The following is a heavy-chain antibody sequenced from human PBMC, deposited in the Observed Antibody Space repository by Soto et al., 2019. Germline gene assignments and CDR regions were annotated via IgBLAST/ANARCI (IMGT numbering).Heavy chain of an antibody. D-gene: IGHD3-10*01. J-gene: IGHJ3*02. CDR3: ARVWGGAFDI. V-gene: IGHV4-28*03. Sequence: PSETLSLTCAVSGYSISSNNWWGWIRQPPGKGLEWIGYIYYSGTTHYNPSLKSRVTISVDTSKNQFSLKLSSVTAADTAVYYCARVWGGAFDIWGQGTMVTVSS. CDR1: GYSISSNNW. CDR2: IYYSGTT.